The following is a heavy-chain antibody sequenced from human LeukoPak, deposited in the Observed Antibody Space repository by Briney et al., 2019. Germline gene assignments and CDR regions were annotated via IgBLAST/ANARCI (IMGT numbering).Heavy chain of an antibody. D-gene: IGHD6-19*01. CDR2: ISGDGGST. V-gene: IGHV3-43*02. CDR3: AKGTQEQWLIADAFDI. CDR1: GFTFDDYA. Sequence: GGSLRLSCAASGFTFDDYAMHWVRQAPGKGLEWVSLISGDGGSTYYADSVKGRFTISRDNSKNSLYLQMNSLRTEDTALYYCAKGTQEQWLIADAFDIWGQGTMVTVSS. J-gene: IGHJ3*02.